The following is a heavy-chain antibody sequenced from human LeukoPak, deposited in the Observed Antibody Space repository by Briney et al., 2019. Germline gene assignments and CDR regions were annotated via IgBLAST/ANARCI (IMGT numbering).Heavy chain of an antibody. J-gene: IGHJ4*02. CDR2: INHSGST. CDR3: ARMVMAAAVGTNDFDY. Sequence: SETLSLTCAVYGGSFSGYYWSWIRQPPGKGLEWIGEINHSGSTNYNPSLKSRVSISVDTSKNQFSLKLSSVTAADTAVYYCARMVMAAAVGTNDFDYWGQGTLVTVSS. V-gene: IGHV4-34*01. D-gene: IGHD6-13*01. CDR1: GGSFSGYY.